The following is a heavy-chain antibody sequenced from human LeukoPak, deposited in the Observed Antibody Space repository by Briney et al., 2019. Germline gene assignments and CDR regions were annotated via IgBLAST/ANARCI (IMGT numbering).Heavy chain of an antibody. Sequence: SETLSLTCNVSGGSISGYHWSWIRQPPGKGLEWLGYIYYSGSGNYNPSLKSRVTMSADTSKNQFSLKLSSVTAADTAVYYCARVPRSYYYYYMDVWGKGTTVTVSS. CDR3: ARVPRSYYYYYMDV. CDR2: IYYSGSG. V-gene: IGHV4-59*01. J-gene: IGHJ6*03. CDR1: GGSISGYH.